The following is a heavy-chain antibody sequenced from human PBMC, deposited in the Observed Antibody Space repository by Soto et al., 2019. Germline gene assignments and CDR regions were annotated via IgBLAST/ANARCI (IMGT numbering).Heavy chain of an antibody. CDR2: ISTSSTYI. V-gene: IGHV3-21*06. CDR3: ANSAVMPGTQYFDS. Sequence: PGGSLRLSCAASGFTFSTHSMYWVRQAPGKGLEWVSSISTSSTYIDYSDSVKGRFTISRDNAKNSLFLQMSSLRAEDTAVYFCANSAVMPGTQYFDSWGQGALVTVSS. J-gene: IGHJ4*02. D-gene: IGHD6-13*01. CDR1: GFTFSTHS.